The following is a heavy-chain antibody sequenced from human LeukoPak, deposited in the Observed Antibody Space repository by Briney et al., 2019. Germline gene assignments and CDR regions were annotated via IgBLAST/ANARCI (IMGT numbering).Heavy chain of an antibody. D-gene: IGHD1-1*01. J-gene: IGHJ6*03. Sequence: GGSLRLSCAASGFTFSSYGMHWVRQAPGKGLEWVAVISYDGSNKYYADSVKGRFTISRENCKNTVYLQMNSLRAEDTAVYYCAKGNWPYYYYMDVWGKGTTVTVSS. V-gene: IGHV3-30*18. CDR2: ISYDGSNK. CDR1: GFTFSSYG. CDR3: AKGNWPYYYYMDV.